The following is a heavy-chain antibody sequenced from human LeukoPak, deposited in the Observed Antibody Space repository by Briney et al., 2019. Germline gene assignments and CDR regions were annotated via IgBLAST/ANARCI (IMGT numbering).Heavy chain of an antibody. Sequence: GGCLRLSCVGSGFSFGSYEINWVRQAPGKGLEWVSYISDIGTTTHYADSVKGRFTIFRDNAKNSVYLLMDSLMAEDTAIYYCARDRSKVTAYDDALDIWGQGTMVTVSS. CDR3: ARDRSKVTAYDDALDI. CDR2: ISDIGTTT. CDR1: GFSFGSYE. D-gene: IGHD2-21*02. V-gene: IGHV3-48*03. J-gene: IGHJ3*02.